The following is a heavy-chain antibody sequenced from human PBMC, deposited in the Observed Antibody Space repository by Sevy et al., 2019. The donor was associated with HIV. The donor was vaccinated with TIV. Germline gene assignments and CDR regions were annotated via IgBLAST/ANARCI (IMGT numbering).Heavy chain of an antibody. J-gene: IGHJ4*02. CDR1: GFTFSSYA. D-gene: IGHD3-22*01. V-gene: IGHV3-23*01. Sequence: GGSLRLSCAASGFTFSSYAMTWVRQAPGKGLEWVSGISGSGYSTYYADSGKGRFTISRDNSKNTLYLQMNSLRAEDTAVYYGAKEGGGYNYDSSGLFDYWGQGTLVTVSS. CDR2: ISGSGYST. CDR3: AKEGGGYNYDSSGLFDY.